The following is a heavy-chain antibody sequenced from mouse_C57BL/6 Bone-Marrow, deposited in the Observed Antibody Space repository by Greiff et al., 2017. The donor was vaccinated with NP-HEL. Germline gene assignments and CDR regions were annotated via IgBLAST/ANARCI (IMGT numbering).Heavy chain of an antibody. J-gene: IGHJ3*01. V-gene: IGHV2-9-1*01. CDR2: IWTGGGT. CDR3: ARNYGGSSPAWFAY. Sequence: VQLQQSGPGLVAPSQSLSITCTVSGFSLTSYAISWVRQPPGKGLEWLGVIWTGGGTNYNSALKSRLSISKDNSKSQVFLKMNSLQTDDTARYYCARNYGGSSPAWFAYWGQGTLVTVSA. CDR1: GFSLTSYA. D-gene: IGHD1-1*01.